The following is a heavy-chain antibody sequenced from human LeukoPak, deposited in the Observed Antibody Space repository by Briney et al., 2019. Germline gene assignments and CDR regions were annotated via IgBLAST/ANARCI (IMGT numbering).Heavy chain of an antibody. J-gene: IGHJ5*02. CDR1: GFTVSSNF. CDR3: ARDLLLRSRGFDWPRDNWFDP. Sequence: GGSLRLSCAASGFTVSSNFMTWVRQAPGKGLEWVSSITSDSGYIYYADSVKGRFTISRDNSKNSLYLQMNSLRAEDTAVYYCARDLLLRSRGFDWPRDNWFDPWGQGTLVTVSS. V-gene: IGHV3-21*01. D-gene: IGHD3-9*01. CDR2: ITSDSGYI.